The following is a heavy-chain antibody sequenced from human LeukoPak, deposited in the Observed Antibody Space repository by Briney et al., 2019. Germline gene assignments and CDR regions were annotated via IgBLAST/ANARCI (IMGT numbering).Heavy chain of an antibody. CDR2: INHSGST. D-gene: IGHD3-10*01. J-gene: IGHJ4*02. Sequence: SETLSLTCAVYGGSFSGYYWSWIRQPPGKGLEWIGEINHSGSTNYNPSLKSRVTISVDTSKNQFSLKLSSVTAADTVVYYCARGLTVPHQYYYGSGSYYYDYWGQGTLVTVSS. V-gene: IGHV4-34*01. CDR1: GGSFSGYY. CDR3: ARGLTVPHQYYYGSGSYYYDY.